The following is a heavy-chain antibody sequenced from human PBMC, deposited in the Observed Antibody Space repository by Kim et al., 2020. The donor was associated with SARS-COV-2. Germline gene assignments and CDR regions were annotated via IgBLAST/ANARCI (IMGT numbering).Heavy chain of an antibody. CDR3: ACRPLTDLVALGY. CDR1: GCSISSSSSL. J-gene: IGHJ4*01. V-gene: IGHV4-39*01. Sequence: SETLSLTCTVSGCSISSSSSLWGRFRHPPGKGLEWIGSFYCSGATYYNPFLNSRVTISVDTSKNQFPLKLTFVTAEYSADYYCACRPLTDLVALGYWG. CDR2: FYCSGAT. D-gene: IGHD3-3*02.